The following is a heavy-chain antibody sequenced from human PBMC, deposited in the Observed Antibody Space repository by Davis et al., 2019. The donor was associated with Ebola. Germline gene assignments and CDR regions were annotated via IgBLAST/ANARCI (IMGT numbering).Heavy chain of an antibody. J-gene: IGHJ6*02. CDR2: ISYSWST. D-gene: IGHD5-18*01. CDR3: ARDGGGYRYGYYYYGMDV. V-gene: IGHV4-59*01. Sequence: GSLRLSCTVPGGSISSYYWSWIRQPPGKGLVWIGYISYSWSTNYNPSLKSRVTISVDTSKNQFSLKLSSVTAADTAVYYCARDGGGYRYGYYYYGMDVWGQGTTVTVSS. CDR1: GGSISSYY.